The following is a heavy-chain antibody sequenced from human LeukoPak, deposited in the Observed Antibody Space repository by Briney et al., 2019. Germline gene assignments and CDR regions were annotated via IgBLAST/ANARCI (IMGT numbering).Heavy chain of an antibody. V-gene: IGHV3-21*01. D-gene: IGHD3-10*01. J-gene: IGHJ5*02. CDR3: ARDEVTMVRGVIPSRFDP. CDR2: ISSSSSYI. CDR1: GFTFSSYS. Sequence: PGGSLRLSCAASGFTFSSYSMNWVRQAPGKGLEWVSSISSSSSYIYYADSVKGRFTISRDNAKSSLYLQMNSLRAEDTAVYYCARDEVTMVRGVIPSRFDPWGQGTLVTVSS.